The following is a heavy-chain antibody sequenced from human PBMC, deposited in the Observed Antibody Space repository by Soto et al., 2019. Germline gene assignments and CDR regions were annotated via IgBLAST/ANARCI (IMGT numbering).Heavy chain of an antibody. CDR3: AFSTRWYLHDV. Sequence: QVQLQESGPGLVKPSGTLSLTCAVSGDSISNSRWWTWVRQPPGKGLEGIGDIFHSGDTNYNPSLRRRVFITVNQSPNQCSLKVTSVTDADSAVYYCAFSTRWYLHDVWAQGTLVTVSS. D-gene: IGHD6-13*01. CDR1: GDSISNSRW. CDR2: IFHSGDT. V-gene: IGHV4-4*02. J-gene: IGHJ3*01.